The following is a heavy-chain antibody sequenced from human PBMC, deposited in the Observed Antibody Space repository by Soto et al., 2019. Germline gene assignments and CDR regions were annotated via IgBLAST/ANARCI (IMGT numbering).Heavy chain of an antibody. J-gene: IGHJ1*01. Sequence: SGPTLVKPTQTLTLTCTFSGFSFTSGMCVTWIRQPPGKALEWLARIDWDDEKYYSTSLKTRLTISKDTSKKQVVLRMTNMDPVDTATYYCARIVTGTGNPLEYFQHWGQGTLVTVSS. CDR1: GFSFTSGMC. CDR2: IDWDDEK. V-gene: IGHV2-70*11. D-gene: IGHD1-1*01. CDR3: ARIVTGTGNPLEYFQH.